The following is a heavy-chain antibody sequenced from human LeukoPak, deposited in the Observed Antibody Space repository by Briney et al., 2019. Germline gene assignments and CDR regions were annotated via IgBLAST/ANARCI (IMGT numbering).Heavy chain of an antibody. Sequence: ASVEVSCKASGYTFTSYDINWVRQATGQGLEWMGWMNPNSGNTGYAQKFQGRVTMTRNTSISTAYMELSSLRSEGTAVYYCARILGYCSSTSCARDYYYYGMDVWGQGTTVTVSS. CDR3: ARILGYCSSTSCARDYYYYGMDV. V-gene: IGHV1-8*01. D-gene: IGHD2-2*01. CDR1: GYTFTSYD. J-gene: IGHJ6*02. CDR2: MNPNSGNT.